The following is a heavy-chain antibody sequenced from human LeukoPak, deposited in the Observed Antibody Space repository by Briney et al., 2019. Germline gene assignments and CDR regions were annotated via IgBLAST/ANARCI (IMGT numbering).Heavy chain of an antibody. CDR2: IYHSGST. J-gene: IGHJ4*02. V-gene: IGHV4-38-2*02. CDR1: GYSISSGYY. Sequence: SETLSLTCTVSGYSISSGYYWGWIRQPPGKGLEWIGSIYHSGSTYYNPSLKSRVTISVDTSKNLFSLKLSSVTAADTAVYYCARDDGGQYTTPFDYWGQGTLVTVSP. D-gene: IGHD2-2*02. CDR3: ARDDGGQYTTPFDY.